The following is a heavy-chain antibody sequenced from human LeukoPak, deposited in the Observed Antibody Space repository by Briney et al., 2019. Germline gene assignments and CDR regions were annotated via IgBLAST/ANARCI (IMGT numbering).Heavy chain of an antibody. Sequence: GGSLRLSCAASGFTFSSYSMNWVRQAPGKGLEWVSSISSSSSYIYYADSVKGRFTISRDNAKNSLYLQMNSLRAEDTAVYYCAREARWELPYFDYWGQGTLVTVSS. CDR3: AREARWELPYFDY. CDR1: GFTFSSYS. CDR2: ISSSSSYI. D-gene: IGHD1-26*01. V-gene: IGHV3-21*01. J-gene: IGHJ4*02.